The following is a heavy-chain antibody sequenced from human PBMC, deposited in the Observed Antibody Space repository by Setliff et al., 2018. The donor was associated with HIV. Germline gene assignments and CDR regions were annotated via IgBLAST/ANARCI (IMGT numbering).Heavy chain of an antibody. Sequence: SETLSLTCTVSGGSIRSGNYYCSWIRQHPGKGLEWIGNIYYSGSTNYNPSLKSRVTISEDTSKHQFSLKLTSVTAADTAVYYCARSPRLRGGHNWFDPWGQGTLVTVSS. D-gene: IGHD4-17*01. CDR2: IYYSGST. CDR3: ARSPRLRGGHNWFDP. CDR1: GGSIRSGNYY. V-gene: IGHV4-61*01. J-gene: IGHJ5*02.